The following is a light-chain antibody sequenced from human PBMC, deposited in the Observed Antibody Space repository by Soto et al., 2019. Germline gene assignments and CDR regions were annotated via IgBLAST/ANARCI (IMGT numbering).Light chain of an antibody. CDR1: QGISSF. J-gene: IGKJ3*01. CDR2: GAS. V-gene: IGKV1-9*01. Sequence: IQLTQSPSSLSASVGARVTITCRASQGISSFLAGYQKKPGKAPKLLIYGASTLQRGVPSRFSGSGSGTDFTLTIGSLQPEDLANYYCRPLNSFPIPFRRSTKVDIK. CDR3: RPLNSFPIP.